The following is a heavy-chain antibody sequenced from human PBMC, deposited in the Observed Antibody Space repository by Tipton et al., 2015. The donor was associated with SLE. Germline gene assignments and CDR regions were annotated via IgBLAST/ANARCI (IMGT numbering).Heavy chain of an antibody. CDR1: DFPFTGAA. Sequence: SLRLSCVAPDFPFTGAAIYWIGQAPGKGLEWVGHISIRTDNYVTTYAPLMKGRFIISRDDSRKTAFLQMNILKTDGTAVYYCAKDDWLDPWGRGTLVNVSS. CDR2: ISIRTDNYVT. CDR3: AKDDWLDP. J-gene: IGHJ5*02. V-gene: IGHV3-73*01.